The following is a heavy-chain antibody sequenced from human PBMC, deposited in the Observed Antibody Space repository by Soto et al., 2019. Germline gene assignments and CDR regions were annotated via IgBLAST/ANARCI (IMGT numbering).Heavy chain of an antibody. D-gene: IGHD2-21*02. J-gene: IGHJ5*02. CDR2: IYHSGST. Sequence: GTSRNRGCCRLMIQQTPGKGLEWIGYIYHSGSTYYNPSLKSRVSISVDRSKNQFSLKLSSVTAADTAVYYCARVRVLFCGGDCYPPTPQCFGTWGQRTLGTGS. CDR1: GTSRNRGCC. CDR3: ARVRVLFCGGDCYPPTPQCFGT. V-gene: IGHV4-30-2*01.